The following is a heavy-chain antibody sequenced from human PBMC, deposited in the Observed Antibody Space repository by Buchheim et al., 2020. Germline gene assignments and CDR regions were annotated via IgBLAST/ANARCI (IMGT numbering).Heavy chain of an antibody. CDR1: GDSISSTDW. CDR3: ARNFGLGGMDV. CDR2: INHSGTT. J-gene: IGHJ6*02. Sequence: QVQLQESGPGLVKPAGTLSLTCGVSGDSISSTDWWNWVRQPPGKGLEWIREINHSGTTNYSPSLKSRVTMPVDKSKKQFSLNLSSVTAADTAVYYCARNFGLGGMDVWGRGTT. V-gene: IGHV4-4*02. D-gene: IGHD3-16*01.